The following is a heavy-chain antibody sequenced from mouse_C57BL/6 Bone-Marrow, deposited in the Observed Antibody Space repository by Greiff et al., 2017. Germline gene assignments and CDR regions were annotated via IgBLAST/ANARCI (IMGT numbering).Heavy chain of an antibody. J-gene: IGHJ1*03. CDR3: ARTYSNNDEWYFDV. D-gene: IGHD2-5*01. Sequence: EVHLVESGEGLVKPGGSLKLSCAASGFTFSSYAMSWVRQTPEKRLEWVAYISSGGDYIYYADTVKGRFTISRDNARNTLYLQMCSLKSEDTAMYYCARTYSNNDEWYFDVWGTGTTVTVAS. CDR2: ISSGGDYI. CDR1: GFTFSSYA. V-gene: IGHV5S21*01.